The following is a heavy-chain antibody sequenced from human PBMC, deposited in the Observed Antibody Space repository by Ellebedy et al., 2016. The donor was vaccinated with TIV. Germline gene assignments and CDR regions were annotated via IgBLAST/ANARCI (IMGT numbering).Heavy chain of an antibody. Sequence: GESLKISXAASGFSLNFYAMHWVRQAPAKGLEWVAVISYDGSTQYYIDSVKGRVTISRDNSRNRLYLQMNSLRPEDTAVYYCAKDYGYYDTSGEAFDIWGQGTMVTVAS. J-gene: IGHJ3*02. CDR1: GFSLNFYA. V-gene: IGHV3-30*18. CDR2: ISYDGSTQ. D-gene: IGHD3-22*01. CDR3: AKDYGYYDTSGEAFDI.